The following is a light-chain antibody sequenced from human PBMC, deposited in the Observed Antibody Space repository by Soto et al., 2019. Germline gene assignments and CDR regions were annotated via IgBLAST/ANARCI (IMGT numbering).Light chain of an antibody. Sequence: QSALTQPASVSGSPRQSITISCTGTSSDVGRYNYVSWYQQHPGKAPKLMIYDVSNRPSGVSDRFSGSKSGNTASLTISGLQAEDEADYYCSSYTSSSTLWVVFGGGTKVTVL. CDR1: SSDVGRYNY. J-gene: IGLJ2*01. V-gene: IGLV2-14*01. CDR2: DVS. CDR3: SSYTSSSTLWVV.